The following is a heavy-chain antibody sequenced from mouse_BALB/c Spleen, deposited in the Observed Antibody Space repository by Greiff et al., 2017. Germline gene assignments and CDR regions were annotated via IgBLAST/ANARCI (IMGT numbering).Heavy chain of an antibody. V-gene: IGHV1S126*01. Sequence: VQLQQSGPQLVRPGASVKISCKASGYSFTSYWMHWVKQRPGQGLEWIGMIDPSDSETRLNQKFKDKATLTVDKSSSTAYMQLSSPTSEDSAVYYCARSHSYAMDYWGQGTSVTVSS. CDR2: IDPSDSET. CDR1: GYSFTSYW. CDR3: ARSHSYAMDY. J-gene: IGHJ4*01.